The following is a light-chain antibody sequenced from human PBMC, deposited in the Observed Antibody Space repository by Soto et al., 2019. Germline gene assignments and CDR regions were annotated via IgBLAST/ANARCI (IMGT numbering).Light chain of an antibody. CDR2: GNS. CDR3: QSYDSSLSGCV. V-gene: IGLV1-40*01. CDR1: SSNIGAGYD. Sequence: QSVLTQPPSVSGASGQRVTISCTGSSSNIGAGYDVHWYQQLPGTAPKLLIYGNSNRPSGVPDRFSGSKSGTSASLAITGLQAEDEADYYCQSYDSSLSGCVFGGGTKLTVL. J-gene: IGLJ3*02.